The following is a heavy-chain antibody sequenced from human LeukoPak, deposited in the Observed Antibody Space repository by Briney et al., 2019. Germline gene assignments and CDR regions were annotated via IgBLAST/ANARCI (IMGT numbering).Heavy chain of an antibody. J-gene: IGHJ6*04. Sequence: SETLSLTCAVYGGSFSGYYWSWIRQPPGKGLEWIGEINHSGSTNYNPSLKSRITISLDMSENQFSLKLSSVTAADTAVYYCARGPLRSVCYEGPHYYYYGMDVWGKGTTVTVSS. V-gene: IGHV4-34*01. CDR1: GGSFSGYY. CDR2: INHSGST. D-gene: IGHD3-3*01. CDR3: ARGPLRSVCYEGPHYYYYGMDV.